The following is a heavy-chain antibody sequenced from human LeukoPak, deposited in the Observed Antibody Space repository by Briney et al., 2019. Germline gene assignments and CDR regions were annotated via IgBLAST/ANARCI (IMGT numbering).Heavy chain of an antibody. D-gene: IGHD6-13*01. CDR1: GDSISSFY. J-gene: IGHJ6*03. Sequence: SETLSLTCTVSGDSISSFYWSWIRQPAGKGLEWIGRIYSSGSTNYNPSLESRVTMSVDTSKNQFSLQLNSVTPEDTAVYYCARDDLQLVRRLGGGTEYYYYYYMDVWGKGTTVTVSS. CDR3: ARDDLQLVRRLGGGTEYYYYYYMDV. V-gene: IGHV4-4*07. CDR2: IYSSGST.